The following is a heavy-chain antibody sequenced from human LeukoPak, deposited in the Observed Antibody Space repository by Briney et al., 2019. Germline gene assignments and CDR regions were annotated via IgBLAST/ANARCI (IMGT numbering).Heavy chain of an antibody. J-gene: IGHJ4*02. CDR3: ARDDYVETRTFDY. V-gene: IGHV3-21*01. Sequence: GGSLRLSCAASGFSFSSYGMHWVRQAPGKGLEWVSSISSSSSYIYYADSVKGRFTISRDNAKNSLYLQMNSLRAEDTAVYYCARDDYVETRTFDYWGQGTLVTVSS. CDR1: GFSFSSYG. CDR2: ISSSSSYI. D-gene: IGHD3-16*01.